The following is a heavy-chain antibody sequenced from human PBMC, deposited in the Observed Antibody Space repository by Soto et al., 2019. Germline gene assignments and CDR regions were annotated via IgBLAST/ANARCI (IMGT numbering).Heavy chain of an antibody. J-gene: IGHJ4*02. V-gene: IGHV3-23*01. Sequence: PGGSLRLSCAACGFNFSSYAMTWVRQAPGKGLEWVSAISDSGATTYFADSVKGRFTISRDNSKNTLYLQMNSLRAEDTAVYYCARDRSYYDSSGSYSPPYWGQGTLVTVSS. CDR3: ARDRSYYDSSGSYSPPY. CDR1: GFNFSSYA. CDR2: ISDSGATT. D-gene: IGHD3-22*01.